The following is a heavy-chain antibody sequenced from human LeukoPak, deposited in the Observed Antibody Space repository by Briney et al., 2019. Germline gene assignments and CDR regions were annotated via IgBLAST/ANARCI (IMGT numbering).Heavy chain of an antibody. D-gene: IGHD2-21*02. Sequence: ASVKVSCKASGYTFNTYGISWVRQAPGQRPEWMGWINTDNGNTKYAQKFQGRVTMTTDTSTSTAYMELSSLRSDDTAVYYCARKGCTGDCYRFDPWGQGPLVTVSS. V-gene: IGHV1-18*01. J-gene: IGHJ5*02. CDR3: ARKGCTGDCYRFDP. CDR1: GYTFNTYG. CDR2: INTDNGNT.